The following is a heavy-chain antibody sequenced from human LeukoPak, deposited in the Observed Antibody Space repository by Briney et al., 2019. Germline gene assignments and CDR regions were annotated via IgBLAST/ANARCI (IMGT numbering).Heavy chain of an antibody. J-gene: IGHJ5*02. V-gene: IGHV1-2*02. CDR1: GYTFSGYY. Sequence: ASVEVSCKASGYTFSGYYIHWVRQAPGQGLEWMGWINPKSGGTNYAQKFQGRVTMTRDSSISAAYMELSRLRSDDTAVYYCARGPEDISGTYYLHYLGSWGQGTLVTVSS. CDR2: INPKSGGT. CDR3: ARGPEDISGTYYLHYLGS. D-gene: IGHD1-26*01.